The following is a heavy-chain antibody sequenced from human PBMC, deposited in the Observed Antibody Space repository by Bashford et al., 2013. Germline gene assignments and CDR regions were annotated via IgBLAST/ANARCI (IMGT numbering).Heavy chain of an antibody. J-gene: IGHJ4*02. D-gene: IGHD6-19*01. CDR3: ASQYSTAWYSPH. V-gene: IGHV4-34*01. Sequence: SRRWIRQPPGKGLEWIGEINHNGNTKYNPSLKSRVSISEDTSKKQFFLRLSSLSAADTAVYYCASQYSTAWYSPHWGQGILVTVSS. CDR2: INHNGNT. CDR1: S.